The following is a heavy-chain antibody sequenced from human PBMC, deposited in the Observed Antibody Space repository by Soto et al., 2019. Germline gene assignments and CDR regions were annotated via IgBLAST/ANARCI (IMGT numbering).Heavy chain of an antibody. CDR1: GYSITSDYY. D-gene: IGHD3-10*01. CDR3: AKKGYYPSGKINLFDS. V-gene: IGHV4-38-2*01. CDR2: IYSGST. J-gene: IGHJ4*02. Sequence: SETLSLTCAVSGYSITSDYYWGWIRQPPGKGLEWIGSIYSGSTYYNPSLKSRDTISVDTSKNQFSLRLTSVTAADTAMYYCAKKGYYPSGKINLFDSWGQGTLVTVSS.